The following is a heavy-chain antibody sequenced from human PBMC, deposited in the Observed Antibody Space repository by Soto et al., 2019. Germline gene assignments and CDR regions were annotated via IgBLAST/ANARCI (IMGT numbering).Heavy chain of an antibody. CDR1: GGSISSYY. Sequence: SETLSLTCTVSGGSISSYYWSWIRQPAGKGLEWIGRIYTSGSTNYNPSLKSRVTMSIDTSKNQFSLKLSSVTAADTAVYYCAREGLWFGEDIYYYYYYGMDVWGQGTTVTVS. CDR3: AREGLWFGEDIYYYYYYGMDV. J-gene: IGHJ6*02. V-gene: IGHV4-4*07. CDR2: IYTSGST. D-gene: IGHD3-10*01.